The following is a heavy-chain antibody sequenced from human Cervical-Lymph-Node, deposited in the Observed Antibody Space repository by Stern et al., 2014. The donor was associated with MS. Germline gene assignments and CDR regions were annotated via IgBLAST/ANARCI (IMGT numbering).Heavy chain of an antibody. Sequence: EVQLVESGGGLVQPGGSLRLSCVASGFTFSSYWMHWVRQAPGKGLVWVSRINSDGTNTNYADSVKGRFTISRDNANNTLYLQMNSLRVEDAAIYYCVAYYGMDVWGQGTTVTVSS. CDR3: VAYYGMDV. CDR2: INSDGTNT. V-gene: IGHV3-74*02. J-gene: IGHJ6*02. CDR1: GFTFSSYW.